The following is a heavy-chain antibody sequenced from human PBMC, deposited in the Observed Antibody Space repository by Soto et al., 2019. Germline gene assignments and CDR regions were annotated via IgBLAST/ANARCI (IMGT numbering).Heavy chain of an antibody. V-gene: IGHV4-34*01. Sequence: SETLSLTCAVYGGSFSGYYWSWIRQPPGKGLEWIGEINHSGSTNYNPSLKSRVTISVDTSKNQFSLKLSSVTAADTAVYYCARVVSYDILTGYYSDYYYYMDVWGKGTTVTVSS. CDR2: INHSGST. D-gene: IGHD3-9*01. CDR3: ARVVSYDILTGYYSDYYYYMDV. J-gene: IGHJ6*03. CDR1: GGSFSGYY.